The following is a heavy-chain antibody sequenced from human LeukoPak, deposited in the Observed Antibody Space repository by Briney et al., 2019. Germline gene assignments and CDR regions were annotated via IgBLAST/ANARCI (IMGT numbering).Heavy chain of an antibody. CDR2: IYYSGST. J-gene: IGHJ4*02. V-gene: IGHV4-59*11. CDR1: GGSISDHY. Sequence: PSETLSLTCTVSGGSISDHYWSWIRQPPGKGLEWIGYIYYSGSTNYNPSLKSRVTISVDTSKNHFSLKLNSVTAADTAVYYCARDGGYYFDYWGQGALVTVSS. D-gene: IGHD3-16*01. CDR3: ARDGGYYFDY.